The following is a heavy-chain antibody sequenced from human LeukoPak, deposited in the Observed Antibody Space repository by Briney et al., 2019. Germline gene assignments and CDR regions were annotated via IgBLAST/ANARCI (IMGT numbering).Heavy chain of an antibody. CDR2: IGGSDATT. V-gene: IGHV3-23*01. Sequence: GQSLRLSCAASGFSLRTYAMNWVRQVPGKGLEWVSSIGGSDATTYYADSVKGRFTISSDFSTNTVSLQMTSLRAEDTAVYFCAKGLVVNDNYFDNWGQGTLVTVSS. J-gene: IGHJ4*02. CDR1: GFSLRTYA. D-gene: IGHD2-2*01. CDR3: AKGLVVNDNYFDN.